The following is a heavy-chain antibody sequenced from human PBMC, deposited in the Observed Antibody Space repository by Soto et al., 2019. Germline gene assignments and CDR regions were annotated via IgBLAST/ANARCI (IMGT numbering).Heavy chain of an antibody. CDR1: GFTFSSYG. CDR2: IWYDGSNK. V-gene: IGHV3-33*01. J-gene: IGHJ4*02. CDR3: AREDIVVVPARNYFDY. Sequence: GGSLRLSCAASGFTFSSYGMHWVRQAPGKGLEWVAVIWYDGSNKYYADSVKGRFTISRDNSKNTLYLQMNSLRAEDTAVYYCAREDIVVVPARNYFDYWGQGTLVTVSS. D-gene: IGHD2-2*01.